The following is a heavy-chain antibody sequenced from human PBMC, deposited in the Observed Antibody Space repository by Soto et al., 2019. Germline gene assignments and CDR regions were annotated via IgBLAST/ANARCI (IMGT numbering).Heavy chain of an antibody. CDR2: ISSNGGST. Sequence: PGVSLRLSCAASGFTFNIYTMHWFRRAPGKGLEYVSAISSNGGSTDYANSVKGRFTISRDNSKNTLYLQMGSLRAEDLAVYFCARDGGNVYYGCALDIWGQGTMVSVSS. J-gene: IGHJ3*02. V-gene: IGHV3-64*01. CDR1: GFTFNIYT. CDR3: ARDGGNVYYGCALDI. D-gene: IGHD3-22*01.